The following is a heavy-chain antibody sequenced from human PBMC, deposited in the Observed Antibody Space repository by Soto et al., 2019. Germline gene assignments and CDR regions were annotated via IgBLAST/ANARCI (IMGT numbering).Heavy chain of an antibody. D-gene: IGHD2-2*01. CDR3: ARVVGGYYYGMDG. Sequence: QVQLQESGPGLVKPSGTLSLTCAVSGGSISSSNWWSWVRQPPGKGLEWIGEIYHSGSTNYNPSLKNRVTVSGEKSKLQSSRKLSSVTAAETGVYYCARVVGGYYYGMDGWGQGTRVTVSS. J-gene: IGHJ6*02. CDR1: GGSISSSNW. CDR2: IYHSGST. V-gene: IGHV4-4*02.